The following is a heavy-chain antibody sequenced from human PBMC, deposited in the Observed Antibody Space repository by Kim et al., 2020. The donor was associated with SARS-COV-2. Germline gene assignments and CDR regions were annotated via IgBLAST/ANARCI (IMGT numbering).Heavy chain of an antibody. CDR2: INSDGSST. D-gene: IGHD5-12*01. J-gene: IGHJ4*02. V-gene: IGHV3-74*01. CDR1: GFTFSSYW. CDR3: ARVRRWLQLYSYFDY. Sequence: GGSLRLSCAASGFTFSSYWMHWVRQAPGKGLVWVSRINSDGSSTSYADSVKGRFTISRDNAKNTLYLQMNSLRAEDTAVYYCARVRRWLQLYSYFDYWGQGTLVTVSS.